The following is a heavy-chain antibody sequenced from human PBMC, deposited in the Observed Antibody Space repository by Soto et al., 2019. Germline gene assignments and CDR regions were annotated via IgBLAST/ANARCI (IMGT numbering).Heavy chain of an antibody. J-gene: IGHJ6*02. D-gene: IGHD2-15*01. Sequence: SETLSLTCAVYGGSFSGYYWSWIRQPPGKGLEWIGEINHSGSTNYNPSLKSRVTISVDTSKNQFSLKLSSVTAADTAVYYCAIYCSGGSCYYYYYGMDFWGQGTTVTVSS. CDR2: INHSGST. V-gene: IGHV4-34*01. CDR3: AIYCSGGSCYYYYYGMDF. CDR1: GGSFSGYY.